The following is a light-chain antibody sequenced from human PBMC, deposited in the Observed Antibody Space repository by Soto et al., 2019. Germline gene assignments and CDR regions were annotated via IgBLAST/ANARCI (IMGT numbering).Light chain of an antibody. J-gene: IGLJ3*02. CDR2: EVS. CDR3: SSYTSSSTPGWV. V-gene: IGLV2-14*01. Sequence: QSALTQPASVSGSPGQSITISCTGTSSDVGGYNYVSWYQQHPGKAPKLMIYEVSNRASGVSNRFSGSKSGNTASLTISGLQAEDEADYYCSSYTSSSTPGWVFGGGTKLTVL. CDR1: SSDVGGYNY.